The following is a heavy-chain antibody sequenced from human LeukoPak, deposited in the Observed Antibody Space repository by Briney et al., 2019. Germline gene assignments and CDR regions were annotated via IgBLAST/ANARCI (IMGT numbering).Heavy chain of an antibody. CDR1: GYAFNTNY. Sequence: ASVKVSCKASGYAFNTNYIHWVRQAPGQGLEWIGVINPSGDGTSYPQKFQGRVTLARDTSTSTIYMELSSLRPEDTAIYYCAKETPNTGWFDPWGQGTLVTVSS. V-gene: IGHV1-46*02. CDR2: INPSGDGT. CDR3: AKETPNTGWFDP. D-gene: IGHD1-14*01. J-gene: IGHJ5*02.